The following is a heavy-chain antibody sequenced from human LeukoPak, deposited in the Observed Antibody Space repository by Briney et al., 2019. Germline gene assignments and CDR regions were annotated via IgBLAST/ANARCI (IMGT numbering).Heavy chain of an antibody. Sequence: SETLSLTCAVSGGSISSGGYSWSWIRQPPGTGLEWIGEINHSGSTNYNPSLKSRVTISVDTSKNQFSLKLSSVTAADTAVYYCARPSPGIAVAAAGGFDPWGQGTLVTVSS. D-gene: IGHD6-19*01. CDR3: ARPSPGIAVAAAGGFDP. V-gene: IGHV4-34*01. J-gene: IGHJ5*02. CDR1: GGSISSGGYS. CDR2: INHSGST.